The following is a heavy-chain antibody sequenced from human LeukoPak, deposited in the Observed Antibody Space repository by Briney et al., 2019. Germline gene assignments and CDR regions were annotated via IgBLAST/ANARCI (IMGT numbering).Heavy chain of an antibody. CDR3: ARDSPIPDKDAFDI. D-gene: IGHD1-14*01. J-gene: IGHJ3*02. CDR2: INPSGGST. CDR1: GYTFTNYG. Sequence: ASVKVSCKASGYTFTNYGISWVRQAPGQGLEWMGIINPSGGSTSYAQKFQGRVTMTRDTSTSTVYMELSSLRSEDTAVYYCARDSPIPDKDAFDIWGQGTMVTVSS. V-gene: IGHV1-46*01.